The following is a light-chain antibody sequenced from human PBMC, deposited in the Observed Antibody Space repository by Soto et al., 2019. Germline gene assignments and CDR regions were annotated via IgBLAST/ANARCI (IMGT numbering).Light chain of an antibody. V-gene: IGLV2-11*01. CDR3: CSYAGSYTV. CDR2: DVS. CDR1: RRDVGGYNY. Sequence: QYALTQPRSVSGSPGQSVTISCTGTRRDVGGYNYVSWYQQHPGKAPKLMIYDVSKRPSGVPDHFSGSKSGNTASLTISGLQAEDEADYYCCSYAGSYTVFGGGTKLTVL. J-gene: IGLJ2*01.